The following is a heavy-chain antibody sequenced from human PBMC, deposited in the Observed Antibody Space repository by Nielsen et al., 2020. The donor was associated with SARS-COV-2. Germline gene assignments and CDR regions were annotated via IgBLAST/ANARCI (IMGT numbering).Heavy chain of an antibody. V-gene: IGHV1-18*01. CDR1: GYTFTSYG. D-gene: IGHD6-19*01. CDR3: ARDIPFGGSGWDLDY. CDR2: ISAYNGNT. J-gene: IGHJ4*02. Sequence: ASVKVSCKASGYTFTSYGISWVRQAPGQGLEWMGWISAYNGNTNYAQKVQGRVTMTTDTSTNTAYMELRSLRSDDTAVYYCARDIPFGGSGWDLDYWGQGTLVTVSS.